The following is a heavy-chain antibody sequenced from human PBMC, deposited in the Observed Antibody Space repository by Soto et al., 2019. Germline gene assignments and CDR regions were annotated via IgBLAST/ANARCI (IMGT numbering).Heavy chain of an antibody. CDR1: GSTFSTYS. CDR3: ARSSGNNYGVGTNYYFDY. D-gene: IGHD1-26*01. Sequence: QVQLVQSGAEVKKPGSSVKVSCKTSGSTFSTYSIVWVRQAPGEGLEWMGGIIPLFGTANYAQKFQDRVTITADKSTNTAFMELSSLKSEDTAMYYCARSSGNNYGVGTNYYFDYWGQGTLVTVSS. J-gene: IGHJ4*02. CDR2: IIPLFGTA. V-gene: IGHV1-69*06.